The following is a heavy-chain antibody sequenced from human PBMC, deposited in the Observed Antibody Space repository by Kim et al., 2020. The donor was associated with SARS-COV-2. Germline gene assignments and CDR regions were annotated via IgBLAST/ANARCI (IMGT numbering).Heavy chain of an antibody. J-gene: IGHJ3*02. CDR2: INIDGSST. D-gene: IGHD2-8*01. CDR3: ARNGVNAAFDI. Sequence: GGSLRLSCVVSGFTINSNWMHWVRQGPGEGLVWVSYINIDGSSTGYADSVKGRFTISRDNAKNTLYLQMDSLGAEDTAVYYCARNGVNAAFDIWGQGTLV. CDR1: GFTINSNW. V-gene: IGHV3-74*01.